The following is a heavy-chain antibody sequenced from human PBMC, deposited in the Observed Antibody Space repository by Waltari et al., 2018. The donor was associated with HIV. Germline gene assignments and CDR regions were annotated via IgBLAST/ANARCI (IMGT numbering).Heavy chain of an antibody. CDR1: GFTFNSYS. V-gene: IGHV3-21*01. Sequence: DVQLVESGGGLVKPGNSLRLSCAASGFTFNSYSMICLRRAAGQGLAWVITLTGVSTNQDEPGKWRGRLSRHRENGKKSVLLEMNLRRANDTAAADCGREYWRTINGNGGKDACDIWGKGPRGT. CDR2: LTGVSTNQ. D-gene: IGHD1-26*01. J-gene: IGHJ3*02. CDR3: GREYWRTINGNGGKDACDI.